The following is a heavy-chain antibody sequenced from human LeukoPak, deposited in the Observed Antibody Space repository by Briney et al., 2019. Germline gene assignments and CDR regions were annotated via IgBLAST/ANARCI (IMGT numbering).Heavy chain of an antibody. CDR3: ARSWDARLNFDY. CDR1: GFIVSSNY. CDR2: IYSGGST. D-gene: IGHD1-26*01. V-gene: IGHV3-66*02. Sequence: GGSLRLSCAASGFIVSSNYMNWVRQAPGKGLEWVSVIYSGGSTYYADSVKGRFTISRDNSENTVHLQMNDLRAEDTAVYYCARSWDARLNFDYWGQGTLVTVSS. J-gene: IGHJ4*02.